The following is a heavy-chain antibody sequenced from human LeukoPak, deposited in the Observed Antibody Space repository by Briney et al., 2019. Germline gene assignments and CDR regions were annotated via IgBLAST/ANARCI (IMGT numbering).Heavy chain of an antibody. J-gene: IGHJ4*02. V-gene: IGHV1-2*02. CDR3: VRERRATADY. D-gene: IGHD1-26*01. CDR1: GYSFTDYY. CDR2: INSGSGDT. Sequence: GASVKVSCQASGYSFTDYYMHWVRRAPGQGLEWIGWINSGSGDTNYAQKFQGRVTVTRDTSSSTTYMEVSNLRSDDTAVYHCVRERRATADYWGQGTLVTVSS.